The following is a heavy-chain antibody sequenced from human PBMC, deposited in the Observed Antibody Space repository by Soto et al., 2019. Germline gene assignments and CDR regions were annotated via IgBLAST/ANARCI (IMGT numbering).Heavy chain of an antibody. CDR3: ARLGGYCSGGSCYPEYFQH. CDR2: IYYSGST. Sequence: SETLSLTCTVSGGSISSYCWSWIRQPPGKGLEWIGYIYYSGSTNYNPSLKSRVTISVDTSKNQFSLKLSSVTAADTAVYYCARLGGYCSGGSCYPEYFQHWGQGTLVTVSS. J-gene: IGHJ1*01. CDR1: GGSISSYC. D-gene: IGHD2-15*01. V-gene: IGHV4-59*08.